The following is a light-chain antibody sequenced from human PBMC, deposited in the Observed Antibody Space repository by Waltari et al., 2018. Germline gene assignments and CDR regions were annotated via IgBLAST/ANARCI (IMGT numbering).Light chain of an antibody. CDR1: GGAVRGSRS. J-gene: IGLJ3*02. CDR2: DIY. CDR3: CAFAATPL. Sequence: QSALTQPRSVSGSPGQSVTISCTGTGGAVRGSRSVSWYQQHPGKAPKLIIYDIYKRPSGVPDRFSGSKSDNTASLTISGLQAEDEADFFCCAFAATPLFGGGTKLTVL. V-gene: IGLV2-11*01.